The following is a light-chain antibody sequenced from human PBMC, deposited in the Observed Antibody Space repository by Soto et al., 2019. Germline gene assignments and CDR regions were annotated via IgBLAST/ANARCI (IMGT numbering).Light chain of an antibody. CDR3: QQYGSSPQA. CDR2: GAS. V-gene: IGKV3-20*01. Sequence: EIVLTQSPGTLSLSPGERATLSCRASQIVSSSYLAWYQQKPGQAPRLLIYGASSRATGIPDRFSGSGSGTDFTLTISRLEPEDFAVYYCQQYGSSPQALGQGTKVEIK. J-gene: IGKJ1*01. CDR1: QIVSSSY.